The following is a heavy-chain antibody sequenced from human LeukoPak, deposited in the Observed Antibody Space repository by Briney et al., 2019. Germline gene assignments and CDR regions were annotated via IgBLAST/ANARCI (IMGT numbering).Heavy chain of an antibody. Sequence: SETLSLTCTVSGYSISSGYYWGWIRQPPGKGLEWIGSIYHSGSTYYNPSLKSRVTISVDTFKNQFSLKLSSVTAADTAVYYCARDASYGDYSDAFDIWGQGTMVTVSS. CDR2: IYHSGST. V-gene: IGHV4-38-2*02. J-gene: IGHJ3*02. CDR3: ARDASYGDYSDAFDI. CDR1: GYSISSGYY. D-gene: IGHD4-17*01.